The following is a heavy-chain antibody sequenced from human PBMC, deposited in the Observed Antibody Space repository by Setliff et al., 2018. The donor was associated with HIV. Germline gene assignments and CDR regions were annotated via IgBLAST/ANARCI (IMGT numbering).Heavy chain of an antibody. CDR1: GGSISNYY. J-gene: IGHJ5*02. D-gene: IGHD6-13*01. V-gene: IGHV4-59*01. CDR2: IHYSGST. CDR3: ARHITGGLAAPVWFEP. Sequence: PSETLSLTCTVSGGSISNYYWSWIRQSPEKGLEWIGYIHYSGSTNYNPSLKSRVTISLDTSKNQFSLKLSSVTAEDTAIYYCARHITGGLAAPVWFEPWGQGTLVTVSS.